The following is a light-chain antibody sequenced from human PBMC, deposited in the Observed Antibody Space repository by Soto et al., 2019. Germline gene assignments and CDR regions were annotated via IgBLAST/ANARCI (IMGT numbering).Light chain of an antibody. Sequence: QSVLTQPPSVSGAPGQRVTISCTGTSSNIGAGYAVHWYRQLPGTAPKLLIYDSRNRPSGVPDRFSGSKSGTSASLAITGLQAEDEADYYCQSYDNRLTVLILGGGTKVTVL. J-gene: IGLJ2*01. V-gene: IGLV1-40*01. CDR3: QSYDNRLTVLI. CDR2: DSR. CDR1: SSNIGAGYA.